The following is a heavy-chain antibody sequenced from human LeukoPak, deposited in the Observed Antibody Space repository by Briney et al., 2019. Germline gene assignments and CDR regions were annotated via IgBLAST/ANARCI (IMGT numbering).Heavy chain of an antibody. Sequence: PGGSLRLSCAASGFTFSSYWMSWVRQAPGKGLEWVANIKQDGSEKYYVDSVKGRFTISRDNAKNSLYLQMNSLRAEDTAVYYCAREYCSSTTCYTALDVWGKGTTVTVSS. D-gene: IGHD2-2*02. CDR3: AREYCSSTTCYTALDV. CDR1: GFTFSSYW. CDR2: IKQDGSEK. V-gene: IGHV3-7*01. J-gene: IGHJ6*03.